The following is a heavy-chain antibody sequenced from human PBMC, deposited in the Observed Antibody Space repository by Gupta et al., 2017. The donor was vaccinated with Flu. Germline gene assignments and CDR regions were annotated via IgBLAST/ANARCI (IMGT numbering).Heavy chain of an antibody. V-gene: IGHV3-21*01. J-gene: IGHJ5*02. CDR1: FSFSIYT. CDR3: SRMEWKLGWRDNWFDP. Sequence: FSFSIYTMNWVRQAPGKGLEWVASISPTSNIIYYGGSLKGRFTISRDNAKDSLYLQMNSLRAEDTAVYYCSRMEWKLGWRDNWFDPWGQGTLVTVSS. CDR2: ISPTSNII. D-gene: IGHD1-1*01.